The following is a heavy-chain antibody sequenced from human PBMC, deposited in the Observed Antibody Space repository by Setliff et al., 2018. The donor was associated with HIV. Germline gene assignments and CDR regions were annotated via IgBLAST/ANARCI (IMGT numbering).Heavy chain of an antibody. Sequence: ASVKVSCKASGYTFISYGISWVRQAPGQGLEWMGWISAYNGNTNYAQKLQGRVTMTTDTSTSTAYMELRSLRSDDTAVYYCANSQDWSGYYALDYWGQGTLVTVSS. CDR1: GYTFISYG. J-gene: IGHJ4*02. D-gene: IGHD3-3*01. CDR2: ISAYNGNT. CDR3: ANSQDWSGYYALDY. V-gene: IGHV1-18*01.